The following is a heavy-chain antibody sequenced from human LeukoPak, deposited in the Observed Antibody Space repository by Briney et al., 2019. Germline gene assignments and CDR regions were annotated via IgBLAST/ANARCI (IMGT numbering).Heavy chain of an antibody. J-gene: IGHJ4*02. Sequence: GGSLRLSCAASGFTFDDYAMHWVRQAPGKGLEWVSGISWNSGSIGYADSVKGRFTISRDNAKNSLYLQMNSLRAEDMALYYCAKDMGSGAARGFDYWGQGTLVTVSS. V-gene: IGHV3-9*03. CDR3: AKDMGSGAARGFDY. CDR2: ISWNSGSI. D-gene: IGHD6-6*01. CDR1: GFTFDDYA.